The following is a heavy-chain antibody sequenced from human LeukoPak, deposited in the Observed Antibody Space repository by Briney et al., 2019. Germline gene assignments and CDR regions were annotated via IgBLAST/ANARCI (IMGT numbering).Heavy chain of an antibody. CDR1: GYSFTSYW. D-gene: IGHD3-22*01. CDR3: ARLGGAYWDSREAYFDY. V-gene: IGHV5-51*01. CDR2: TYPGDSDT. J-gene: IGHJ4*02. Sequence: GESLKISCKGSGYSFTSYWIGWVRQMPGKGLEWMGITYPGDSDTRYSPSFQGQVTISADKSISTAYLQWSSLKASDTAMYYCARLGGAYWDSREAYFDYWGQGTLVTVSS.